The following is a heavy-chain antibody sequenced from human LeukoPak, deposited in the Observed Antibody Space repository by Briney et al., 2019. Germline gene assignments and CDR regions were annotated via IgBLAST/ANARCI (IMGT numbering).Heavy chain of an antibody. CDR1: GGSFSGYC. D-gene: IGHD3-10*01. J-gene: IGHJ6*03. V-gene: IGHV4-34*01. CDR2: INHSGST. Sequence: SETLSFTCAVYGGSFSGYCWSWIRQPPGKGLEWIGEINHSGSTNYNPSLKSRVTISVDTSKNQFSLKLSSVTAADTAVYYCARVAQGVRGVIYYYYYYMDVWGKGTTVTVSS. CDR3: ARVAQGVRGVIYYYYYYMDV.